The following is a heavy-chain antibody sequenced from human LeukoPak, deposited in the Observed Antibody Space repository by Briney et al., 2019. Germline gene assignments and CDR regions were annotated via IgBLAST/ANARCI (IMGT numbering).Heavy chain of an antibody. D-gene: IGHD4-11*01. Sequence: GGSLRLSCAASGFTFNHHGMHWVRQAPGKGLEWVAVIWSDGSNKFYADSVRGRFTVSRDDSRKTVYLQMDRMTAEDTAIYYCAKDAKRGFDYSNSLEYWGQGALVTVSS. CDR2: IWSDGSNK. CDR1: GFTFNHHG. V-gene: IGHV3-33*06. CDR3: AKDAKRGFDYSNSLEY. J-gene: IGHJ4*02.